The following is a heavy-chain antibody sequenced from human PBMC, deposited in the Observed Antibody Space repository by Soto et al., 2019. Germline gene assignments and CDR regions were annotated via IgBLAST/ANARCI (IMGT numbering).Heavy chain of an antibody. CDR2: MNSDGSTT. V-gene: IGHV3-74*03. Sequence: EVQLVESGGGLVQPGGSLRLSCAASGFTFSTYWMHWIRQAPGKGLVWVSRMNSDGSTTTSADSVKGRFTVSRDNAKNRLALQMDSLRAEDTGVYYCVRETRTNSAFWGQGTLVTVSS. D-gene: IGHD3-10*01. CDR3: VRETRTNSAF. J-gene: IGHJ4*02. CDR1: GFTFSTYW.